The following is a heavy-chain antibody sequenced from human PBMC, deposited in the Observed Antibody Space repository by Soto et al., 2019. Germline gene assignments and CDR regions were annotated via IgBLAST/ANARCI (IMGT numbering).Heavy chain of an antibody. J-gene: IGHJ4*02. CDR3: AKKGYDLSGKIKLFDS. Sequence: SETLSLTCTVSGYSINSDHYWGWIRQPPGKGLEWIGSIYHRGSTYYHLSLRSRVSISIDTSKNQFSLRLTSVTAADTAMYYCAKKGYDLSGKIKLFDSWGQGTLVTVSS. V-gene: IGHV4-38-2*02. CDR2: IYHRGST. D-gene: IGHD3-10*01. CDR1: GYSINSDHY.